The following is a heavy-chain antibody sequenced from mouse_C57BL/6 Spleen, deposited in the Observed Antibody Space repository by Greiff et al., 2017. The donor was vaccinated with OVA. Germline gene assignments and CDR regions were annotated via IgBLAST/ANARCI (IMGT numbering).Heavy chain of an antibody. J-gene: IGHJ2*01. D-gene: IGHD1-1*02. Sequence: EVQLQQSGPGLVKPSQSLSLTCSVPGYSITSGYYWNWIRQFPGNKLEWMGYISYDGSNNYNPSLNNRISITRDTSKNQFFLKLNSVTTEDTATYYCARGGDYGLDYWGQGTTRTVSS. CDR2: ISYDGSN. CDR3: ARGGDYGLDY. V-gene: IGHV3-6*01. CDR1: GYSITSGYY.